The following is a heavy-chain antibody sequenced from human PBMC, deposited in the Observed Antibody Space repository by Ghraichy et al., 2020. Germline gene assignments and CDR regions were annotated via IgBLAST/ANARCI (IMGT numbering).Heavy chain of an antibody. D-gene: IGHD5-12*01. CDR2: IIPIFGTA. J-gene: IGHJ4*02. V-gene: IGHV1-69*13. CDR3: ARGVSGGYSGYDDPYFDY. Sequence: SVKVSCKASGGTFSSYAISWVRQAPGQGLEWMGGIIPIFGTANYAQKFQGRVTITADESTSTAYMELSSLRSEDTAVYYCARGVSGGYSGYDDPYFDYWGQGTLVTVSS. CDR1: GGTFSSYA.